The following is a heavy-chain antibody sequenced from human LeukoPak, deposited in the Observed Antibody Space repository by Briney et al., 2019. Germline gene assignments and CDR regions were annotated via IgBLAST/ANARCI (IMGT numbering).Heavy chain of an antibody. CDR3: AREARYSSGWHDY. CDR1: GFTFSSYA. V-gene: IGHV3-48*04. CDR2: ISSSGSTI. J-gene: IGHJ4*02. Sequence: PGGSLRLSCAASGFTFSSYAMSWVRQAPGKGLEWVSYISSSGSTIYYADSVKGRFTISRDNAKNSLYLQMNSLRAEDTAVYYCAREARYSSGWHDYWGQGTLVTVSS. D-gene: IGHD6-19*01.